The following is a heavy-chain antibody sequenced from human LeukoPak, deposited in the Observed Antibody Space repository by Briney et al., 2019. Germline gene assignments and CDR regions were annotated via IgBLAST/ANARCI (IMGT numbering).Heavy chain of an antibody. CDR2: IHHSGST. V-gene: IGHV4-59*01. CDR3: ARRGYYYDSRGYYYFDY. J-gene: IGHJ4*02. D-gene: IGHD3-22*01. CDR1: GGSIRSYY. Sequence: SETLSLTCTVSGGSIRSYYWGWIRQPPGKGLEWIGDIHHSGSTDYNPSLKSRVTISVDTSKNQFSLRLSSVTAADTAVYHCARRGYYYDSRGYYYFDYWGQGTLVTVSS.